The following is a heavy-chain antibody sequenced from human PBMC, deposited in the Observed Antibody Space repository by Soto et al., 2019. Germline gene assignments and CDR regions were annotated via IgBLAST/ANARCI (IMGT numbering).Heavy chain of an antibody. J-gene: IGHJ4*02. CDR1: GFSLSTTGVS. CDR3: ARRPKSDSFDS. V-gene: IGHV2-5*02. CDR2: IYLDDDK. D-gene: IGHD2-21*01. Sequence: GXTLVTPTQTLTXTCTFCGFSLSTTGVSMVWSRQPPVKALEWLAGIYLDDDKRYSTSIRTRLTITKDTYKNQVVLTMTKMEPMDTGTYYCARRPKSDSFDSWGQGTLVTVSP.